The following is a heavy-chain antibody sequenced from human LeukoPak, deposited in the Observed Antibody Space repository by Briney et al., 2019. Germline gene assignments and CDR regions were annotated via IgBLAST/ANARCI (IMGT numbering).Heavy chain of an antibody. Sequence: SETLSLTCTVSGGSISSYYWSWIRQPAGKGLEWIGRIYTSGSTNYNPSLKSRVTMSVDTSKNQFSLKLSSVTAADTAMYYCAREYYYDSIGAFDIWGQGTMVTVSS. CDR1: GGSISSYY. CDR2: IYTSGST. D-gene: IGHD3-22*01. J-gene: IGHJ3*02. V-gene: IGHV4-4*07. CDR3: AREYYYDSIGAFDI.